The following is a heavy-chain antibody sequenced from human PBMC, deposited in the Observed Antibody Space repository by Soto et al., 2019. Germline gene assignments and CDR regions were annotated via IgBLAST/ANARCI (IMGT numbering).Heavy chain of an antibody. V-gene: IGHV1-69*01. J-gene: IGHJ6*02. Sequence: QVKLGQSGAEVKKPGSSVKVSCKYAGDSFRTYAISWVRQAPGQGPEWMGAIMSVFGSATYAQRFQGRVTITSDESTSTSYMELSVLTSGDAAVYYCAASRGFSEAMSVWGQGTTVTVSS. CDR3: AASRGFSEAMSV. D-gene: IGHD5-12*01. CDR1: GDSFRTYA. CDR2: IMSVFGSA.